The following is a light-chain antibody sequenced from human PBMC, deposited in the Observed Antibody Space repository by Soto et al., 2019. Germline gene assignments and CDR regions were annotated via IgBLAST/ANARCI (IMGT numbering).Light chain of an antibody. CDR3: ISFTTSVTYV. CDR1: SSDVGAYNY. J-gene: IGLJ1*01. Sequence: QSVLTQPASVSGSPGQSITVSCTGTSSDVGAYNYVSWYQQHPGKAPKLIISGVSNRPSGVSNRFSASKSGNTASLTISGLQAEDEADYYRISFTTSVTYVFGTGTKVTVL. CDR2: GVS. V-gene: IGLV2-14*03.